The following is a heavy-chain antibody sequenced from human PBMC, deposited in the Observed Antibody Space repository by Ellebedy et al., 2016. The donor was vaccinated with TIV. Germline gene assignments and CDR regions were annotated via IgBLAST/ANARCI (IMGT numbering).Heavy chain of an antibody. V-gene: IGHV3-30*01. Sequence: PGGSLRLSCAASGFTFSSYAMHWVRQAPGKGLEWVAVISYDGSNKYYADSVKGRFTISRDNSKNTLYLQMNRLRAEDTAVYYCAREGIVTTMFIDPWGPGTLVTVSS. D-gene: IGHD5-12*01. J-gene: IGHJ5*02. CDR3: AREGIVTTMFIDP. CDR1: GFTFSSYA. CDR2: ISYDGSNK.